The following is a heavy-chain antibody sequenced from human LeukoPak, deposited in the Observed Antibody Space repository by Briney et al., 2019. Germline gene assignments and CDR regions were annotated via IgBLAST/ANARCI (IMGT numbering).Heavy chain of an antibody. CDR3: ARIQLNSYYYYMDV. J-gene: IGHJ6*03. D-gene: IGHD2-2*01. V-gene: IGHV3-21*01. Sequence: PGGSLRLSCAASGFTFSTYSMNWVRQAPGEGLEWASSISSSSSYIYYAGSLKGRFTISRDNAKNSLYLQMNSLRAEDTAVYYCARIQLNSYYYYMDVWGKGTTVTVSS. CDR2: ISSSSSYI. CDR1: GFTFSTYS.